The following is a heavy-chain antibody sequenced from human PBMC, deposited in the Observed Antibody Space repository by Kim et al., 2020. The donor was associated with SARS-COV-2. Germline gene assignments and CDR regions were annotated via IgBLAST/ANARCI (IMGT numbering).Heavy chain of an antibody. D-gene: IGHD3-22*01. J-gene: IGHJ4*02. V-gene: IGHV4-31*02. Sequence: NPPLRSRVTISVDTSKNQFSLKLSSVTAADTAVYYCARAPIVVVITHFDYWGRGTLVTVSS. CDR3: ARAPIVVVITHFDY.